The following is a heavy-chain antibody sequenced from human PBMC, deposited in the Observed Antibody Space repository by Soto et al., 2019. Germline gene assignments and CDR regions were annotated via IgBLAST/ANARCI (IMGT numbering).Heavy chain of an antibody. V-gene: IGHV3-66*01. J-gene: IGHJ6*03. CDR1: GFTVSSKY. D-gene: IGHD2-15*01. CDR2: IQSGGPT. Sequence: VGSLRLSCAASGFTVSSKYMSWVRQAPGKGLEWVSPIQSGGPTYYADSVKGRFTISRDTSENTVHLQMDSLRAEDTAVYYCTRDDVLCDGGSCYGVPLDDWGKGTPVTDPS. CDR3: TRDDVLCDGGSCYGVPLDD.